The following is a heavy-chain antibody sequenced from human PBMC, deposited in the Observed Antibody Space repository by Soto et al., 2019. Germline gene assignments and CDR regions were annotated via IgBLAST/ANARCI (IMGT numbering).Heavy chain of an antibody. J-gene: IGHJ6*02. Sequence: TSETLSLTCTVSGGSVSSGSYYWSWIRQPPGKGLEWIGYIYYSGSTNYNPSLKSRVTISVDTSKNQFSLKLSSVTAADTAVYYCAKAKPPPYYYGMDVWGQGTTVTVSS. CDR2: IYYSGST. V-gene: IGHV4-61*01. CDR3: AKAKPPPYYYGMDV. CDR1: GGSVSSGSYY.